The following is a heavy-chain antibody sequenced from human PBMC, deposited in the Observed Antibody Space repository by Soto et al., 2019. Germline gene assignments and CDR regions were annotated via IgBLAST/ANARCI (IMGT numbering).Heavy chain of an antibody. CDR3: GRVLSPPYYGRGGAPLSVRAV. CDR1: GGSFSGYY. V-gene: IGHV4-34*01. J-gene: IGHJ6*02. D-gene: IGHD3-10*02. CDR2: INHSGST. Sequence: SETLSLTCAVYGGSFSGYYWSWIRQPPGKGLEWIGEINHSGSTNYNPSLKSRVTISVDTSKNQFSLKLSSVTAAAPAVYYCGRVLSPPYYGRGGAPLSVRAVWGQGTRVPASS.